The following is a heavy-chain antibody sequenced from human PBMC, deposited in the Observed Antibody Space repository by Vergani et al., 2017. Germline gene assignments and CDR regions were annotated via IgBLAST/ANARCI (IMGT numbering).Heavy chain of an antibody. CDR3: ARDTRGGEWSGGY. Sequence: QVQLVQSGAEVKKPGSSVKVSCKASGGTFSSYAISWVRQAPGQGLEWMGRIIPNSGGTNYAQKFQGWVTMTRDTSINTAYMELNRLKSDDTAMYYCARDTRGGEWSGGYWGQGTLVTVSS. CDR1: GGTFSSYA. V-gene: IGHV1-2*04. J-gene: IGHJ4*02. CDR2: IIPNSGGT. D-gene: IGHD3-16*01.